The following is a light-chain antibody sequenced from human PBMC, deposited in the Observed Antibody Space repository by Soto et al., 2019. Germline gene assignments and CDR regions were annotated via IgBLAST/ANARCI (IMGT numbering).Light chain of an antibody. J-gene: IGKJ1*01. CDR1: QSINTW. CDR2: VGS. Sequence: DIQMTQSPSTLSASVGDRITITCRASQSINTWLAWYQQKPGEAPKLLIYVGSTLEWGVPSRFSGSGSGTEFTLTISRLQPDDFATFYCQQYRTYSRTFGQGTKVEVK. CDR3: QQYRTYSRT. V-gene: IGKV1-5*03.